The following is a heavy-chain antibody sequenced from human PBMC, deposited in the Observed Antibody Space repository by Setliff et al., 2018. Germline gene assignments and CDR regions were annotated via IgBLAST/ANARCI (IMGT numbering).Heavy chain of an antibody. Sequence: PSETLSLTCNVSGGSISSYYWTWIRQPPGKGLEWIGYFYHSGSTNYNPSLKGRVTMTSDTSRNQLSLKLTSVTAADTAVYYCARDPGYPSGVAGGFDTWGQGTTVTVSS. V-gene: IGHV4-59*12. CDR3: ARDPGYPSGVAGGFDT. CDR2: FYHSGST. CDR1: GGSISSYY. J-gene: IGHJ3*02. D-gene: IGHD2-2*03.